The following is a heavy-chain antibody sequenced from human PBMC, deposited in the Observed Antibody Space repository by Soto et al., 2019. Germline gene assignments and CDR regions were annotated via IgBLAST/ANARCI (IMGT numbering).Heavy chain of an antibody. Sequence: GGSLRLSCAASGFTFSSYAMHWVRQAPGKGLEWVAVISYDGSNKYYADSVKGRFTISRDNSKNTLYLQMNSLRAEDTAVYYCARDSQGQGESVLYGMDVWGQGTTVTVSS. J-gene: IGHJ6*02. CDR1: GFTFSSYA. CDR3: ARDSQGQGESVLYGMDV. V-gene: IGHV3-30-3*01. D-gene: IGHD3-10*01. CDR2: ISYDGSNK.